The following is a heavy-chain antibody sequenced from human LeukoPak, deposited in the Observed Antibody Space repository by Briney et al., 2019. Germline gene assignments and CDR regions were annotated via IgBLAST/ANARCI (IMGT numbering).Heavy chain of an antibody. D-gene: IGHD3-10*01. Sequence: ASVKVSCKASGYTFTSYDINWVRQAPGQGLEWMGWISAYNGNTNYAQKLQGRVTMTTDTSTSTAYMELRSLRSDDTAVYYCATLSMVRGDDAFDIWGQGTMVTVSS. CDR2: ISAYNGNT. CDR3: ATLSMVRGDDAFDI. V-gene: IGHV1-18*01. CDR1: GYTFTSYD. J-gene: IGHJ3*02.